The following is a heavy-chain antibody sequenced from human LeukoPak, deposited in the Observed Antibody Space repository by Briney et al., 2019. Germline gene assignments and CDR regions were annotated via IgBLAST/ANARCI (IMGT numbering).Heavy chain of an antibody. CDR3: ARFRRSAQSY. Sequence: GGSLRLSCAASGFIFSSYWMSWVRQAPGKGLEWVANIKQDGSEKYYVDSVKGRFTISRDNAKNSLYLQMNSLRAEDTAVYYCARFRRSAQSYWGQGILVTVSS. CDR2: IKQDGSEK. D-gene: IGHD2-15*01. J-gene: IGHJ4*02. V-gene: IGHV3-7*01. CDR1: GFIFSSYW.